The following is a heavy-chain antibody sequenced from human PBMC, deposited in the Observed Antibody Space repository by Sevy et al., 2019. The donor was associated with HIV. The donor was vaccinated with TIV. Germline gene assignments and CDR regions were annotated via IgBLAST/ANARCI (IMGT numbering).Heavy chain of an antibody. V-gene: IGHV1-69*13. CDR2: IIPIFGTA. J-gene: IGHJ6*02. CDR3: ASVLQTDIVVVPAAIPTPYYYGMDV. D-gene: IGHD2-2*02. Sequence: ASVKVSCKASGGTFSSYAISWVRQAPGQGLEWMGGIIPIFGTANYAQKFQGRVTITADESTSTAYMELSSLRSEDTAVYYCASVLQTDIVVVPAAIPTPYYYGMDVWGQGTTVTVSS. CDR1: GGTFSSYA.